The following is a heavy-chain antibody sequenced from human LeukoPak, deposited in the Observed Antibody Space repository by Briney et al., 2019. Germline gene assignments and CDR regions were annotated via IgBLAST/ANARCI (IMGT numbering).Heavy chain of an antibody. CDR1: GGSISSYY. CDR2: IYYSGST. D-gene: IGHD1-26*01. J-gene: IGHJ3*02. V-gene: IGHV4-59*01. CDR3: AREYGSHAFDI. Sequence: SETLSLTCAVSGGSISSYYWSWIRQPPGKGLEWIGYIYYSGSTNYNPSPKSRVTISVDTSKNQFSLKLSSVTAADTAVYYCAREYGSHAFDIWGQGTMVTVSS.